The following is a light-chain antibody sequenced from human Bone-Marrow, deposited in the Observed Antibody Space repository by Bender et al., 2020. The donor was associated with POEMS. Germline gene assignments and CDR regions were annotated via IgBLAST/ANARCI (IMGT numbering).Light chain of an antibody. J-gene: IGLJ1*01. CDR2: EVS. Sequence: QSALTQPPSASGSPGQSVTISCTGTSSDVGDYNYVSWYQQHPGKAPKVMIYEVSKRPSGVPDRFSGSKSGNTASLIVSGLQTEDEADYYCNSYAGFNTFVFGTGTKVTVL. CDR3: NSYAGFNTFV. CDR1: SSDVGDYNY. V-gene: IGLV2-8*01.